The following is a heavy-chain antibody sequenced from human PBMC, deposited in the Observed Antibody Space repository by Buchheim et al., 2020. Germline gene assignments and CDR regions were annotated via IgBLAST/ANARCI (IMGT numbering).Heavy chain of an antibody. CDR2: MNPNSGNT. CDR1: GYTFTSYD. V-gene: IGHV1-8*01. CDR3: AKDAFGGYYYGSGSYPGGYFDY. Sequence: QVQLVQSGAEVKKPGASVKVSCKASGYTFTSYDINWVRQATGQGLEWMGWMNPNSGNTGYAQKFQGRVTMTRNISISTAYMELSSLRSEDTAVYYCAKDAFGGYYYGSGSYPGGYFDYWGQGNL. J-gene: IGHJ4*02. D-gene: IGHD3-10*01.